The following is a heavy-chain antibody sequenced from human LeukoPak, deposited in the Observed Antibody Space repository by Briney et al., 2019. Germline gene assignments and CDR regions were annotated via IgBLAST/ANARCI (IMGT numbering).Heavy chain of an antibody. V-gene: IGHV1-46*01. CDR2: IYPRDGST. Sequence: ASVKVSCKASGYTFTSNYIHWVRQAPGQGLEWMGMIYPRDGSTSYAQKFQGRVTVTRDTSTSTVHMELSGLRSEDTAVYYCARDQEGFDYWGQGTLVTVSA. CDR1: GYTFTSNY. CDR3: ARDQEGFDY. J-gene: IGHJ4*02.